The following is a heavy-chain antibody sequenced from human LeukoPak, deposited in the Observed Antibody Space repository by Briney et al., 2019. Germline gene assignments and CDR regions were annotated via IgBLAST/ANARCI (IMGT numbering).Heavy chain of an antibody. CDR2: IYYSGST. D-gene: IGHD6-13*01. J-gene: IGHJ5*02. V-gene: IGHV4-31*03. CDR3: ARTYSSSAGYWFDP. CDR1: GGSISRGDSY. Sequence: SETLSLTCTVSGGSISRGDSYWSWIRQHPGKGLEWIGYIYYSGSTYYNPSLKSRVSISVDTSNSQFSLRLTSVTAADTAVYYCARTYSSSAGYWFDPWGQGTLVTVSS.